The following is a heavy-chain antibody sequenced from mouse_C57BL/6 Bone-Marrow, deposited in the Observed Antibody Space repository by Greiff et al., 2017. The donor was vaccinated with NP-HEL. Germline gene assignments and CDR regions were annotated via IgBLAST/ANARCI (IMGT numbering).Heavy chain of an antibody. D-gene: IGHD1-1*01. CDR2: IYPGTSDT. Sequence: EVQLQQSGTVLARPGASVKMSCKTSGYTFTSYWMHWVKQRPGQGLEWIGAIYPGTSDTSYNQKFKGKAKLTAVTSASTAYMELSSLTNEDSAVYYCTREPLYYCHFDYWGQGTTLTVSS. CDR3: TREPLYYCHFDY. V-gene: IGHV1-5*01. J-gene: IGHJ2*01. CDR1: GYTFTSYW.